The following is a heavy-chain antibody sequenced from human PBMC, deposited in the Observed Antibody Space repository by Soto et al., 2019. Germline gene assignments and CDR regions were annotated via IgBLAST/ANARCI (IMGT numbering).Heavy chain of an antibody. J-gene: IGHJ3*02. D-gene: IGHD4-17*01. V-gene: IGHV3-30*18. CDR1: GFTFSSYG. CDR2: ISYDGSDK. CDR3: AKDEDGDYLLDAFDM. Sequence: QEQLVESGGGVVQPGRSLRLSCAASGFTFSSYGMNWVRQAPGKGLEWVAVISYDGSDKYYADSVKGRFTISRDNSKNTLYLQMNSLRAEDTAVYYCAKDEDGDYLLDAFDMGGQGKMVTVSS.